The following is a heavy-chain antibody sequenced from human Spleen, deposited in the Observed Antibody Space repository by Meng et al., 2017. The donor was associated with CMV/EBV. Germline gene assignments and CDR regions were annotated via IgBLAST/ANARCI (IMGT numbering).Heavy chain of an antibody. J-gene: IGHJ4*02. V-gene: IGHV3-30*02. CDR3: STYYYGSGSYYKD. Sequence: GESLKISCAASGFTFRSYGMHWVRQAPGKGLEWVAFIRNDGSNKYYADSVKGRFTISRDNSKNTLYLQMNSLRAEDTAVYYCSTYYYGSGSYYKDWGQGTPVTVSS. CDR2: IRNDGSNK. CDR1: GFTFRSYG. D-gene: IGHD3-10*01.